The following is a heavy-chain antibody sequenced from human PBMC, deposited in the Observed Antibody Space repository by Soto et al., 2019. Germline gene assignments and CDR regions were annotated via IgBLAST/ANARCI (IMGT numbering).Heavy chain of an antibody. J-gene: IGHJ6*02. D-gene: IGHD6-19*01. Sequence: ASVKVSCKASGYTFTSYAMHWVRQAPGQRLEWMGWINAGNGNTKYSQKFQGRVTITRDTSASTAYMELSSLRSEDTAVYYCARSRQWRLGYGMDVWGQGTTVTVSS. CDR2: INAGNGNT. CDR1: GYTFTSYA. CDR3: ARSRQWRLGYGMDV. V-gene: IGHV1-3*01.